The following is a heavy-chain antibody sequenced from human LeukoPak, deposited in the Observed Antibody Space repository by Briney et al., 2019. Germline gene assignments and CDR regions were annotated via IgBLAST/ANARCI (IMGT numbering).Heavy chain of an antibody. CDR1: GGTFSSYA. Sequence: GASVKVSCKASGGTFSSYAISWVRQAPGQGLEWMGGIIPIFGTANYALKFQGRVTITADKSTSTAYMELSSLRSVDTAVYYCARGESYDILTGYYSWGQGTLVTVSS. CDR2: IIPIFGTA. D-gene: IGHD3-9*01. CDR3: ARGESYDILTGYYS. V-gene: IGHV1-69*06. J-gene: IGHJ4*02.